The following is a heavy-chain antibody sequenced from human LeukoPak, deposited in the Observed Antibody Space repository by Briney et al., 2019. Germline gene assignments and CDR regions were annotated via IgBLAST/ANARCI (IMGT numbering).Heavy chain of an antibody. V-gene: IGHV4-59*01. J-gene: IGHJ6*04. CDR2: IYYSGST. Sequence: WETLSLTCSVSGGSISSYYWSWIRQPPGKGLEWIGYIYYSGSTNYNPSLKSRVTISVDTSKNQFSLKLSSVTAADTAVYYCARRGRSYYYYYGMDVWGKGTTVTVSS. CDR3: ARRGRSYYYYYGMDV. CDR1: GGSISSYY. D-gene: IGHD2-15*01.